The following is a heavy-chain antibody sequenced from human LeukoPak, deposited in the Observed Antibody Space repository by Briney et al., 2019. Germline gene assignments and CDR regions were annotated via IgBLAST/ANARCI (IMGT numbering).Heavy chain of an antibody. CDR2: ISGSGGST. CDR3: AKGQDSSGILDY. CDR1: GFTFSSYA. Sequence: PGGSLRLSCAASGFTFSSYAMSWVRQAPGKGLEWVSAISGSGGSTYYADSVKGRFTISRDNSKNTLYLQVNSLRAEDTAVYYCAKGQDSSGILDYWGQGTLVTVSS. V-gene: IGHV3-23*01. D-gene: IGHD3-22*01. J-gene: IGHJ4*02.